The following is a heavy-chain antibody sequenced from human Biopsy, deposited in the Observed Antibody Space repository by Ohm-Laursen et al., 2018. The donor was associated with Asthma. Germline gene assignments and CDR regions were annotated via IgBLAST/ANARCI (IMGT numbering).Heavy chain of an antibody. Sequence: SSVKVSCKASGGMFGNYAISWVRQTPGLGLEWMGGISPILGSSNYAQRFQGRVTITADESTSSAYMELSSLRSEDSAVYYCAREVSTVDYGYYYFAMDVWGQGTTVTVSS. CDR1: GGMFGNYA. CDR2: ISPILGSS. CDR3: AREVSTVDYGYYYFAMDV. J-gene: IGHJ6*02. D-gene: IGHD4-17*01. V-gene: IGHV1-69*01.